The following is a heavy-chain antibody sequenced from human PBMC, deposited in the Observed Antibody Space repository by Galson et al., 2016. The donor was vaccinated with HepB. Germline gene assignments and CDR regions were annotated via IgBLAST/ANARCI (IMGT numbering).Heavy chain of an antibody. V-gene: IGHV2-70*13. J-gene: IGHJ3*02. CDR1: GFSLSSGGMC. CDR3: ARCYRAFDT. D-gene: IGHD4-11*01. CDR2: IDWDDEK. Sequence: ALVKPTQTLTLTCTFSGFSLSSGGMCVTWVRQPPGKALEWLALIDWDDEKFYSTSLKTRLTISKDTPKNQVVLTMTNMGPVDTAPYYCARCYRAFDTWGQGTMVTVSS.